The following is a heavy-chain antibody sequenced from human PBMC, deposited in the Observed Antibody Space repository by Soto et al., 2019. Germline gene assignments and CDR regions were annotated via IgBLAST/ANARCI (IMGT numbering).Heavy chain of an antibody. CDR3: AREKGGDYGDYYFDY. CDR1: GYTFTSYG. CDR2: ISAYNGNT. D-gene: IGHD4-17*01. J-gene: IGHJ4*02. V-gene: IGHV1-18*01. Sequence: GASVKVSCKASGYTFTSYGISWVRQAPGQGLEWMGWISAYNGNTNYAQKLQGRVTMTTDTSTSTAYMELRSLRSDDTAVYYCAREKGGDYGDYYFDYWGQGTLVTVSS.